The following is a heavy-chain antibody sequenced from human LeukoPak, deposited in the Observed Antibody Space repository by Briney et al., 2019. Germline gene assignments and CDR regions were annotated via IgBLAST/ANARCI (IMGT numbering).Heavy chain of an antibody. CDR2: ISGSGGST. V-gene: IGHV3-23*01. D-gene: IGHD3-10*01. CDR1: GFTFSSYA. Sequence: GGSLRLSCAASGFTFSSYAMSWVCQAPGKGLEWVSAISGSGGSTYYADSVKGRFTISRDNAKNSLYLQMNSLRAEDTAVYYCARDRGDLWFGESLYFDYWGQGTLVTVSS. J-gene: IGHJ4*02. CDR3: ARDRGDLWFGESLYFDY.